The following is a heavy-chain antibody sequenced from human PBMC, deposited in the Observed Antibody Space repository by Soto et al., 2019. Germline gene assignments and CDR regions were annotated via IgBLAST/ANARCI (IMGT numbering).Heavy chain of an antibody. V-gene: IGHV3-48*01. Sequence: ESGGGLVQPGGSLRLSCAASGFTFSSYSMNWVRQAPGKGLEWVSYISSSSSTIYYADSVKGRFTISRDNAKNSLYLQMNSLRAEDTAVYYCARAGEHSSSWSYYYYYYMDVWGKGTTVTVSS. D-gene: IGHD6-13*01. CDR1: GFTFSSYS. CDR3: ARAGEHSSSWSYYYYYYMDV. CDR2: ISSSSSTI. J-gene: IGHJ6*03.